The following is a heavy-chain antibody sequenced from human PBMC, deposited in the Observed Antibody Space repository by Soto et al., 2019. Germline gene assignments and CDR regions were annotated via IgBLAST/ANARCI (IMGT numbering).Heavy chain of an antibody. J-gene: IGHJ5*02. D-gene: IGHD2-15*01. CDR1: GGSISSSNW. CDR3: AYAPSVASCWFDP. CDR2: IYHSGRT. Sequence: QVQLQESGPGLVKPSGTLSLTCAVSGGSISSSNWWSWVRQPPGKGLEWIGEIYHSGRTNYNPSLKSRVTLSVDQSNDPFPLNVSSVTAGDAAGYFWAYAPSVASCWFDPWGQGTRVIVSS. V-gene: IGHV4-4*02.